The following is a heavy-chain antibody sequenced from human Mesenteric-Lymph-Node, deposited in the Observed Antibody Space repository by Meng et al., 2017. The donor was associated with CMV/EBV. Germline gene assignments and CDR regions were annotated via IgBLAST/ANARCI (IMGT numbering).Heavy chain of an antibody. D-gene: IGHD2-15*01. J-gene: IGHJ6*02. V-gene: IGHV4-61*01. CDR1: GASVSSCSDY. CDR2: IYYSGTT. Sequence: GSLRLSCTVSGASVSSCSDYWSWIRQPPGKGLEWIGYIYYSGTTNYNPSLKSRVTISVQTSKNQFSLKLSSVTAADTAVYYCARDPPPSYCSDGTCYSYFSYGMDVWGQGTTVTVSS. CDR3: ARDPPPSYCSDGTCYSYFSYGMDV.